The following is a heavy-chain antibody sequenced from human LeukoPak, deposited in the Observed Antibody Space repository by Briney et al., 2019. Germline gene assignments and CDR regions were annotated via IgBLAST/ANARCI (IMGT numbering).Heavy chain of an antibody. J-gene: IGHJ4*02. CDR2: IRGTGTTT. CDR1: GFPFSYHA. CDR3: AKVSWLGTLPSYHFDS. D-gene: IGHD6-19*01. Sequence: GGSLRLSFAASGFPFSYHAMSWVRPAPGKGLEWVSAIRGTGTTTFYAASVKGRFTISRDNSKNTADLQMNSLRAEDTAVYYCAKVSWLGTLPSYHFDSWGQGTQVTVSS. V-gene: IGHV3-23*01.